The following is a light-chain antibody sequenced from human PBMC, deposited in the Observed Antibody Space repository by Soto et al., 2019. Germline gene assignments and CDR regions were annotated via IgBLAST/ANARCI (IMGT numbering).Light chain of an antibody. CDR1: QSVSSEK. J-gene: IGKJ5*01. Sequence: DIVMTQSPDSLAVSLGERATINCKSSQSVSSEKLAWYQQKPGQAPSLLIYGASTRATGIPARFSGSGSGTEFTITISSLQSEDFEVYYCQQYNNWPPTFGQGTRLDIK. V-gene: IGKV3-15*01. CDR3: QQYNNWPPT. CDR2: GAS.